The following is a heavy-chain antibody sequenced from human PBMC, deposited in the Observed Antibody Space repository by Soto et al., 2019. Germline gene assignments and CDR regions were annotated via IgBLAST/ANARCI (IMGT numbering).Heavy chain of an antibody. V-gene: IGHV2-5*02. Sequence: QITLKESGPTLVKPTQTLTLTCTFSGFSLSTRGVGVGWIRQPPGKALEWLAPLYWDDDKGYSPSLTSRPTITKDTSKNQVVLTVTNMDPVDTATYYCAHRPRGYSYYFDYWGQGTLVTVSS. CDR2: LYWDDDK. J-gene: IGHJ4*02. CDR1: GFSLSTRGVG. D-gene: IGHD5-18*01. CDR3: AHRPRGYSYYFDY.